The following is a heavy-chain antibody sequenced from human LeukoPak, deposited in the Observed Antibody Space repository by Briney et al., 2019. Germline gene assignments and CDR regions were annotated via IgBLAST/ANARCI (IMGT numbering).Heavy chain of an antibody. J-gene: IGHJ5*02. CDR3: AKCYSSSWYWFDP. CDR1: GFTVSSNS. CDR2: IYSGNT. Sequence: GGSLRLSCTVSGFTVSSNSMSWVRQAPGKGLEWVSFIYSGNTHYSDSVKGRFTISRDNSKNTLYLQMNSLRAEDTAVYYCAKCYSSSWYWFDPWGQGTLVTVSS. D-gene: IGHD6-13*01. V-gene: IGHV3-53*01.